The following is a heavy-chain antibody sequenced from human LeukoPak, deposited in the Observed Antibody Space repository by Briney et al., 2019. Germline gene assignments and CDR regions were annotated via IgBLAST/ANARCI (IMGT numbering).Heavy chain of an antibody. CDR2: INHSGST. J-gene: IGHJ4*02. Sequence: SETLSLTCAVYGGSFSGYYWSWIRQPPGKGLEWIGEINHSGSTNYNPSLKSRVTISVDTSKNQFSLKLSSVTAADTAVYYCARVKRLRFLEWSNPFDYWGQGTLVTVS. CDR3: ARVKRLRFLEWSNPFDY. CDR1: GGSFSGYY. V-gene: IGHV4-34*01. D-gene: IGHD3-3*01.